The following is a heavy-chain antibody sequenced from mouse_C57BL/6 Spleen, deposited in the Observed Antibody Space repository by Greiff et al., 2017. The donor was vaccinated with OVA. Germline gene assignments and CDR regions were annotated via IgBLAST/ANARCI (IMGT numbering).Heavy chain of an antibody. V-gene: IGHV1-69*01. D-gene: IGHD6-1*01. J-gene: IGHJ4*01. CDR3: ARRQKLSYYAMDY. CDR2: IDPSDSYT. Sequence: VQLQQSGAELVMPGASVKLSCKASGYTFTSYWMHWVKQRPGQGLEWIGEIDPSDSYTNYNQKFKGKSTLTVDKSSSTAYMQLSSLTSEDSAVYYCARRQKLSYYAMDYWGQGTSVTVSS. CDR1: GYTFTSYW.